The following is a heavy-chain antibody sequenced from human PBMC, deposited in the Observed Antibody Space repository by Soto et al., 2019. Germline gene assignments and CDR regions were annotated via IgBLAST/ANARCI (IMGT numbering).Heavy chain of an antibody. V-gene: IGHV4-61*01. J-gene: IGHJ6*02. CDR1: GGSVSSGSYY. D-gene: IGHD6-6*01. Sequence: SETLSLTCTVSGGSVSSGSYYWSWIRQPPGKGLEWIGYIYYSGSTNYNPSLKSRVTISVDTSKNQFSLKLSSVTAADTAVYYCAREKGTWSSSSYGMDVWGQGTTVTVSS. CDR3: AREKGTWSSSSYGMDV. CDR2: IYYSGST.